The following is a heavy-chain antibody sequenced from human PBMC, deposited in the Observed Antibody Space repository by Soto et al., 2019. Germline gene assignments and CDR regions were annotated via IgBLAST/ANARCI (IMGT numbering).Heavy chain of an antibody. Sequence: GGSLRLSCAASGFTFSGSAMHWVRQASGKGLEWVGRIRSKANSYATAYAASVKGRFTISRDDSKNTAYLQMNSLKTEDTAVYYCTRRGYSGYDDYYYYGMDVWGQGTTVTVSS. V-gene: IGHV3-73*01. D-gene: IGHD5-12*01. J-gene: IGHJ6*02. CDR2: IRSKANSYAT. CDR1: GFTFSGSA. CDR3: TRRGYSGYDDYYYYGMDV.